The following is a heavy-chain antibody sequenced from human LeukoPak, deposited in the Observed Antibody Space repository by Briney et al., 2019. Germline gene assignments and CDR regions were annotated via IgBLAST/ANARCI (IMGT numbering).Heavy chain of an antibody. D-gene: IGHD3-22*01. J-gene: IGHJ4*02. Sequence: GESLKISCKGSGYSFTNFWIGWVRQMPGKGLEWMGLIYPGDSDTRYSPSFQGQVTISADKSTNTAYLQWSSLKASDTAMYYCARRDDSKAFDYWGQGTLVTVSS. CDR2: IYPGDSDT. CDR1: GYSFTNFW. V-gene: IGHV5-51*01. CDR3: ARRDDSKAFDY.